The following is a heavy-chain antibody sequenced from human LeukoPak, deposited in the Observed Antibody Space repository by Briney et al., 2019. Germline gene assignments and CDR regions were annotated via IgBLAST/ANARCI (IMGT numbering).Heavy chain of an antibody. J-gene: IGHJ3*02. V-gene: IGHV4-59*01. D-gene: IGHD3-22*01. Sequence: SETLSLTCTDSGGSISSYYWSWIRQPPGKGLEWIGYIYYSGSTNYNPSLKSRVTISVDTSKNQFSLKLSSVTAADTAVYYCARARYYPMIVTYAFDIWGQGTMVTVSS. CDR1: GGSISSYY. CDR3: ARARYYPMIVTYAFDI. CDR2: IYYSGST.